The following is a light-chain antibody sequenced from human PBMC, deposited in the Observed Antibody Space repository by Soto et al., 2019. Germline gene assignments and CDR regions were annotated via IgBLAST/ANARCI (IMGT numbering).Light chain of an antibody. Sequence: EIVMTQSPATLSVSPGERATLSCRASQSVSSSYLAWYQQKPGQAPRLLIYAASRRATGIPDRFSGGGSGTDFTLTISRLEPEDIAVFYCQQYAESPITFGQGTRLEI. J-gene: IGKJ5*01. CDR2: AAS. CDR3: QQYAESPIT. CDR1: QSVSSSY. V-gene: IGKV3-20*01.